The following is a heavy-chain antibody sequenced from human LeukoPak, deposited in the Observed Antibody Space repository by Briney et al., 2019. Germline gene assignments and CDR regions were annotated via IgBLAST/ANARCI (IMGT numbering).Heavy chain of an antibody. CDR3: AKDSQPTVLRYFDWQIP. CDR1: GFTFSSYA. Sequence: PGGSLRLSCAASGFTFSSYAMSWVRQAPGKGLEWVSAISGSGGSTYYADSVKGRFTISRDNSKNTLYLQMNSLRVEDTAVYYCAKDSQPTVLRYFDWQIPWGQGTLVTVSS. J-gene: IGHJ4*02. V-gene: IGHV3-23*01. CDR2: ISGSGGST. D-gene: IGHD3-9*01.